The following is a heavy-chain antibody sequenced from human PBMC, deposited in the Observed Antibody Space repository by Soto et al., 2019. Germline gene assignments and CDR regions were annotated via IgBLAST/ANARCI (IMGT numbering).Heavy chain of an antibody. CDR1: GFTFSSYG. V-gene: IGHV3-33*01. D-gene: IGHD2-21*01. Sequence: GGSLRLPCAASGFTFSSYGMHWVRQAPGKGLEWVAVIWYDGSNKYYADSVKGRFTISRDNSENTLYLQMNSLRAEDTAVYYCARKVSYYGMDVWGQGTTVTVSS. CDR2: IWYDGSNK. CDR3: ARKVSYYGMDV. J-gene: IGHJ6*02.